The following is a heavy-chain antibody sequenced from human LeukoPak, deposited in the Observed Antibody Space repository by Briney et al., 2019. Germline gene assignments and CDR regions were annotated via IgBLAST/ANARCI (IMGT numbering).Heavy chain of an antibody. D-gene: IGHD2/OR15-2a*01. CDR3: ALNKPYNWFDP. CDR2: IYYSGST. CDR1: GGSISSSSYY. V-gene: IGHV4-39*07. J-gene: IGHJ5*02. Sequence: PSETLSLTCTVSGGSISSSSYYWGWFRQPPGKGLEWIGSIYYSGSTYYNPSLKSRVTISVDTSKNQFSLKLSSVTAADTAVYYCALNKPYNWFDPWGQGTLVTVSS.